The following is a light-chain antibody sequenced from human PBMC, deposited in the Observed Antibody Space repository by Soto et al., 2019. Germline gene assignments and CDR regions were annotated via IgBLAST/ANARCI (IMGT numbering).Light chain of an antibody. CDR1: QSVQSW. Sequence: DIQMTQSTSTLSASVGDRVTITCRASQSVQSWLAWYQQKPGKAPKLLLYKASSLESGVPSRFSGSGSGTEFSLTISSLQPDDFATYYCQQYEFYCTFGQGTKVEIK. V-gene: IGKV1-5*03. J-gene: IGKJ1*01. CDR3: QQYEFYCT. CDR2: KAS.